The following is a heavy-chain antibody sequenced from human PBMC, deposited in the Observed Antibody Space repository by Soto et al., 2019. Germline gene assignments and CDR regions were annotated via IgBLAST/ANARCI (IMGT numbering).Heavy chain of an antibody. CDR3: ALGGPPRNHYYFHC. CDR1: GFTFTYYA. Sequence: QVQLVESGGNVVQPGRSLRLACAASGFTFTYYAMHWFRQAPGKGLEWVTLISYDGNNEYYADSVKGRVTISRDNSKNTLYLQMNSLRPEDTAVYYCALGGPPRNHYYFHCWGQGTLVTVSS. CDR2: ISYDGNNE. V-gene: IGHV3-30-3*01. J-gene: IGHJ4*02. D-gene: IGHD3-16*01.